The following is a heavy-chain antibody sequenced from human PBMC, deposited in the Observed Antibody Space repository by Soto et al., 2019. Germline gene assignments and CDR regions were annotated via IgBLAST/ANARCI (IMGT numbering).Heavy chain of an antibody. CDR2: IIPSYDRT. D-gene: IGHD4-17*01. J-gene: IGHJ4*02. CDR3: ARDPSNDYGGDTFDY. Sequence: SVKVSCKASGGTFSSYAIHWVRQAPGQGLEWLGKIIPSYDRTNYAQKFQGRVTVTADTYTTTAYMELSSLRSDDTAVYYCARDPSNDYGGDTFDYWGQGTLVTSPQ. V-gene: IGHV1-69*04. CDR1: GGTFSSYA.